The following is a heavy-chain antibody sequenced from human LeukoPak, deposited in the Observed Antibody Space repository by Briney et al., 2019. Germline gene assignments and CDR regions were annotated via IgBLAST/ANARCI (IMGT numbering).Heavy chain of an antibody. CDR3: ARRVGYCATTSCYFDY. CDR2: IYPGDSDT. Sequence: GESLKISCKGSGYSFTSYWIAWVRQVPGKGLEWMGIIYPGDSDTIYSPSFQGQVSISVDKSITTAYLQWSSLKASDTAIYYCARRVGYCATTSCYFDYWGQGTLVTVFS. D-gene: IGHD2-2*01. J-gene: IGHJ4*02. CDR1: GYSFTSYW. V-gene: IGHV5-51*01.